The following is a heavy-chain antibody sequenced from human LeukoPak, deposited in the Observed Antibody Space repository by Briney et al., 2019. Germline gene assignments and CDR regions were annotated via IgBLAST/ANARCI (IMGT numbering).Heavy chain of an antibody. D-gene: IGHD4-17*01. Sequence: SETLSLTCAVYGRSFSGYYWSWIRQPPGKGLEWIGEINHSGSTNYNPSLKSRVTISVDTSKNQFSLKLSSVTAADTAVYYCARAHRPNYGDFDYWGQGTLVTVSS. CDR3: ARAHRPNYGDFDY. V-gene: IGHV4-34*01. CDR1: GRSFSGYY. CDR2: INHSGST. J-gene: IGHJ4*02.